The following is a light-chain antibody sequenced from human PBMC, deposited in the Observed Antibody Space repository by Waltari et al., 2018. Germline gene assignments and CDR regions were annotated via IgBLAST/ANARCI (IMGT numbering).Light chain of an antibody. CDR1: QSIGSS. CDR3: QQYNNWPPGT. Sequence: ETVVTQSPATLSVSPGERATLSCTTSQSIGSSLAWYQQKPGQAPRLLNYRASTRATGIPARFSGSGSETEFTLTISSLQSEDFAVYYCQQYNNWPPGTFGQGTKVEI. J-gene: IGKJ1*01. CDR2: RAS. V-gene: IGKV3-15*01.